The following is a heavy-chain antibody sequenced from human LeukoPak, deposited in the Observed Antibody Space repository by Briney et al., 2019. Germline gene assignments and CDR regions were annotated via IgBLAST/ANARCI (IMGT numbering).Heavy chain of an antibody. CDR3: ATGKGNYGDIDY. Sequence: PGGSLRLSCAASGFTFSSYAMSWVRQAPGKGLEWVSAISGSGGSTYYADSVKGRFTISRDNSKNTLYLQMNSLRAEDTAVYYCATGKGNYGDIDYWGQGTLVTVSS. D-gene: IGHD4-17*01. V-gene: IGHV3-23*01. CDR2: ISGSGGST. CDR1: GFTFSSYA. J-gene: IGHJ4*02.